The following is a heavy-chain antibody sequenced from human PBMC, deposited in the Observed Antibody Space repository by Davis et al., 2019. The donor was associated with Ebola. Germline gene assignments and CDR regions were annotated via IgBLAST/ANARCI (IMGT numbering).Heavy chain of an antibody. J-gene: IGHJ5*02. Sequence: GGSLRLSCAVSGFNLSHYAMSWVRQAPGKGLEWVACISGSGKTTYYADSVEGRFNISRDNSKNTLSLQMNSVRGEDSAVYYCAKDKGFWVPPDWFGPWGQGVQVTVSS. CDR3: AKDKGFWVPPDWFGP. V-gene: IGHV3-23*01. CDR1: GFNLSHYA. CDR2: ISGSGKTT. D-gene: IGHD3-16*01.